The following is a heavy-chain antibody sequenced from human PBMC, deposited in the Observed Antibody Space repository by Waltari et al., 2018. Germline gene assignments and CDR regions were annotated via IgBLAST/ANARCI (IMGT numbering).Heavy chain of an antibody. J-gene: IGHJ4*02. CDR1: GYTFTSYD. CDR3: ARGALDSSGYYSLFDY. V-gene: IGHV1-8*03. D-gene: IGHD3-22*01. CDR2: MNPNSCNT. Sequence: QVQLVQSGAEVKKPGASVKVSCKASGYTFTSYDINWVRQATGQGLEWMGWMNPNSCNTGYAQKFQGRVTITRNTSISTAYMEPSSLRSEDTAVYYCARGALDSSGYYSLFDYWGQGTLVTVSS.